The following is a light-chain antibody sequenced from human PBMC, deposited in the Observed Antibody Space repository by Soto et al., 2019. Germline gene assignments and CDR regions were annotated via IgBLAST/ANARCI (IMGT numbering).Light chain of an antibody. CDR1: QSISSW. V-gene: IGKV1-5*01. J-gene: IGKJ1*01. Sequence: DIQMTQSPSTLSASVGDRVTITCRASQSISSWLAWYQQKPWQAPTLLIYDASSFESGVPSRFSGSGSGTDFTLTISSLQPDDFATYYCQHYNSYSCTFGQGTKVEIE. CDR3: QHYNSYSCT. CDR2: DAS.